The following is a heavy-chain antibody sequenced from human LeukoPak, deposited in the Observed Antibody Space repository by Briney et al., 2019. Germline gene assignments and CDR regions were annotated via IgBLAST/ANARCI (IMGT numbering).Heavy chain of an antibody. CDR3: ARSDGYGLVGI. D-gene: IGHD3-10*01. V-gene: IGHV4-39*07. CDR1: GGSISSSYSY. Sequence: PSETLSLTCTVSGGSISSSYSYWGWIRQPPGKGLEWIGNIYYSGSTYYNPSLKSRVIIIIDTPKNHFSLTLSSVTAADTAVYYCARSDGYGLVGIWGQGTMVTVSS. J-gene: IGHJ3*02. CDR2: IYYSGST.